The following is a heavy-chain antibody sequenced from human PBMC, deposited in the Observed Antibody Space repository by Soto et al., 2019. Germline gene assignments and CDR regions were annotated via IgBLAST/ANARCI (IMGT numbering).Heavy chain of an antibody. Sequence: SETLSLTCAVYGGSFSGYYWSWIRQPPGKGLEWIGEINHSGSTNYNPSLKSRVTISVDTSKNQFSLKLSSVTAADTAVYYCARGVYGDFDYWGQGTLVTVSS. CDR1: GGSFSGYY. J-gene: IGHJ4*02. CDR3: ARGVYGDFDY. CDR2: INHSGST. V-gene: IGHV4-34*01. D-gene: IGHD4-17*01.